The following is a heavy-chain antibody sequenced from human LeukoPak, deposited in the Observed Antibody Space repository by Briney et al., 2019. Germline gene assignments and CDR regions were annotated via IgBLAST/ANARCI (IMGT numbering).Heavy chain of an antibody. V-gene: IGHV3-23*01. D-gene: IGHD1-14*01. CDR3: AKHPEFTYYFDY. CDR2: ISGSGGST. Sequence: GGSLRLSCAASGFTFSSYAMSWVRQAPGKGLEWVSAISGSGGSTYYADSVKGRFTISRDNSKNALYLQMNSLRAEDTAVYYCAKHPEFTYYFDYWGQGTLVTVSS. J-gene: IGHJ4*02. CDR1: GFTFSSYA.